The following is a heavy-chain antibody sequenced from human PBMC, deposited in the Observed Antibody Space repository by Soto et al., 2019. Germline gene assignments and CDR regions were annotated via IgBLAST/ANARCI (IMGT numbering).Heavy chain of an antibody. Sequence: QVQLQQWGAGLLKPSETLSLTCAVYGGSFSGYYWSWIRQPPGKGLEWIGEINHSGSTNYNPSLKSRVTISVDTSKNQFSLKLSSVTAADTAVYYCARGDSSMATPYYFDYWGQGTLVTVSS. CDR3: ARGDSSMATPYYFDY. V-gene: IGHV4-34*01. CDR2: INHSGST. D-gene: IGHD5-12*01. CDR1: GGSFSGYY. J-gene: IGHJ4*02.